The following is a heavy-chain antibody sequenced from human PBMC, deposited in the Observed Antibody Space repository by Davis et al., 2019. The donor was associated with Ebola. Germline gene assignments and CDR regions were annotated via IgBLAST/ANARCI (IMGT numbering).Heavy chain of an antibody. CDR2: IKQDGSEK. D-gene: IGHD3-3*01. V-gene: IGHV3-7*01. CDR1: GFSFRVYW. J-gene: IGHJ6*02. CDR3: ARDQTYYDFWSGYYHYYYGMDV. Sequence: PGGSLRLSCAASGFSFRVYWMSWVRQAPGKGLEWVANIKQDGSEKYYVDSVKGRFTISRDNAKNSLYLQMNSLRAEDTAVYYCARDQTYYDFWSGYYHYYYGMDVWGQGTTVTVSS.